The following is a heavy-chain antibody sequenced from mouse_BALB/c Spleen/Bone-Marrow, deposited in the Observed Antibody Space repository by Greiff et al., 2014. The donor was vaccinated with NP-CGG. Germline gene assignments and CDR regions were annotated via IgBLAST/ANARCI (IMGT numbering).Heavy chain of an antibody. J-gene: IGHJ2*01. Sequence: VQLQQSGSVLVRPGASVKLSCKASGYTFTNSWIHWAKQRPGHGPEWIGEIHPNSGNSNYNEIFKGKARLTVDSSSSTAYVDLSSLTSEDSAVYYCSRHHRFAYYFDYWGQGITLTVSS. CDR1: GYTFTNSW. V-gene: IGHV1S130*01. D-gene: IGHD3-1*01. CDR3: SRHHRFAYYFDY. CDR2: IHPNSGNS.